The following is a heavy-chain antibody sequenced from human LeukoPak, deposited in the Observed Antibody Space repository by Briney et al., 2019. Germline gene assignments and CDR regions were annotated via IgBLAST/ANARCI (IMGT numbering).Heavy chain of an antibody. D-gene: IGHD1-26*01. V-gene: IGHV3-23*01. CDR3: AKASKISGSPLNY. Sequence: GGSLRLSCTASAFAFSNHAMSWVRQAPGKGLEWVSSISISGGTTYYADSVKGRFTISRENSKSTLYLQMNSLRAEDTAVYYCAKASKISGSPLNYWGQGTLVTVSS. J-gene: IGHJ4*02. CDR1: AFAFSNHA. CDR2: ISISGGTT.